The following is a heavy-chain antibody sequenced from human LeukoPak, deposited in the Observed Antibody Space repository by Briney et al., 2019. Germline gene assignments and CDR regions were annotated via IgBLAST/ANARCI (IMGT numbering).Heavy chain of an antibody. Sequence: ASVKVSCKASGYTFTSYYMHWVRQAPGQGPEWMGWINPNSGGTNYAQKFQGRVTMTRDTAISTANMELSRLRSDDTAVYYCARGRVSSSSWYSTYYYYFYMDVWGKGTTVTVSS. CDR3: ARGRVSSSSWYSTYYYYFYMDV. CDR1: GYTFTSYY. CDR2: INPNSGGT. J-gene: IGHJ6*03. D-gene: IGHD4-11*01. V-gene: IGHV1-2*02.